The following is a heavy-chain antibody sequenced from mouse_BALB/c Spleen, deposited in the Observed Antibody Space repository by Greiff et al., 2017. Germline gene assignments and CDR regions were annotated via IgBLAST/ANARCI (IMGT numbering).Heavy chain of an antibody. D-gene: IGHD2-4*01. CDR2: IYPGDGST. CDR3: ARSLYDYDYFDY. V-gene: IGHV1S56*01. Sequence: QVQLKESGPELVKPGASVKMSCKASGYTFTSYYIHWVKQRPGQGLEWIGWIYPGDGSTKYNEKFKGKATLTADKSSNTAYMQLRSLTSEDSAVYFCARSLYDYDYFDYWGQGTTLTVSS. J-gene: IGHJ2*01. CDR1: GYTFTSYY.